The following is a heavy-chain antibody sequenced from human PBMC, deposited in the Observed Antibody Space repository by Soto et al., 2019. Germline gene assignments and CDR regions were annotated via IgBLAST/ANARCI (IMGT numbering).Heavy chain of an antibody. D-gene: IGHD5-18*01. CDR2: IYSGGST. J-gene: IGHJ6*02. V-gene: IGHV3-53*01. Sequence: GGSLRLSCAASGFTVSSNYMSWVRQAPGKGLEWVSVIYSGGSTYYADSVKGRFTISRDNSRNTLYLQMNSLRAEDTAVYYCARDGRGYRTHYGMDVWGQGTTVTVSS. CDR3: ARDGRGYRTHYGMDV. CDR1: GFTVSSNY.